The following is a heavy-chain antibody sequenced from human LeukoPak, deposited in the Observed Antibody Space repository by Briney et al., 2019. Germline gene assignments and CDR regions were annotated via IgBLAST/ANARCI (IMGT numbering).Heavy chain of an antibody. D-gene: IGHD3-22*01. Sequence: ASVKVSCKASGHTFTTYYMHWVRQAPGQGLEWMGIINPSGGSTSYAQKFQGRVAMTRDTSTSTVYMVLSSLRSEDTAVYYCARDRSADHYDSRGYFFYYGMDVWGQGTTVTVSS. CDR1: GHTFTTYY. CDR3: ARDRSADHYDSRGYFFYYGMDV. V-gene: IGHV1-46*01. J-gene: IGHJ6*02. CDR2: INPSGGST.